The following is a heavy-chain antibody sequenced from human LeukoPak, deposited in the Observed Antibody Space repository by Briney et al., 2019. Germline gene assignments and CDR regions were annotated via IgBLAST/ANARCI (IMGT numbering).Heavy chain of an antibody. D-gene: IGHD6-13*01. Sequence: SETLSLTCSVSGGSINSHYWSWIRQSPGKGLEWIGYVFNGGSTNYIPSLKSRVTMSLDTSRDQFSLRLSSVTAADTAIYYCASRPAGSTWYGVFDFWSQGTLVTVSS. CDR1: GGSINSHY. J-gene: IGHJ4*02. CDR2: VFNGGST. CDR3: ASRPAGSTWYGVFDF. V-gene: IGHV4-59*11.